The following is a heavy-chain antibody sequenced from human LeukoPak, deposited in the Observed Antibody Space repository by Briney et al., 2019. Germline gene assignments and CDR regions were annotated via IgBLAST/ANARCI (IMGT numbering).Heavy chain of an antibody. D-gene: IGHD2-21*02. CDR1: GGSISSYY. V-gene: IGHV4-59*01. J-gene: IGHJ2*01. Sequence: PSETLSLTCTISGGSISSYYWSWLRQPPGKGLEWIGYIYYSGSTNYNPSLKSRVTISIDTSKNQFSLKLSSVTAADTAVYYCAREVNCGGDCYSHDLWGRGTLVTVSS. CDR2: IYYSGST. CDR3: AREVNCGGDCYSHDL.